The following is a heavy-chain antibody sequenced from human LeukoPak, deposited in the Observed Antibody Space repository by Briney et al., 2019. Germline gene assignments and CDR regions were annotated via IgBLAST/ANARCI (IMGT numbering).Heavy chain of an antibody. CDR3: ARERSTTGTTKVYYYFYMDV. V-gene: IGHV4-39*07. CDR2: IYYSGST. D-gene: IGHD1-1*01. J-gene: IGHJ6*03. Sequence: SETLSLTCTVSGGSISSSSYYWGWIRQPPGKGLEWIGSIYYSGSTYYNPSLKSRVTISVDTSKNQFSLKLSSVTAADTAVYYCARERSTTGTTKVYYYFYMDVWGKGTTVTVSS. CDR1: GGSISSSSYY.